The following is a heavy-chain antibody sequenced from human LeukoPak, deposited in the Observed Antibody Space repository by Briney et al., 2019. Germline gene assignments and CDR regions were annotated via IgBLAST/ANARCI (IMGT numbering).Heavy chain of an antibody. D-gene: IGHD3-10*01. Sequence: PGGSLRLSCAASGFTFSSYVMTWVRQAPGKGLEWVANIKQDGSERYYVDSVEGRFTISRDNAKNSLYLQMNSLRAEDTAVYYCARAFGSGKIFQHWGQGTLVTVSS. V-gene: IGHV3-7*01. CDR1: GFTFSSYV. CDR2: IKQDGSER. CDR3: ARAFGSGKIFQH. J-gene: IGHJ1*01.